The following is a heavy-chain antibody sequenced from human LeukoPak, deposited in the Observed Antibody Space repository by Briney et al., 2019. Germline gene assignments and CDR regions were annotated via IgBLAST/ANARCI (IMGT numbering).Heavy chain of an antibody. CDR2: IIPIFGTA. J-gene: IGHJ4*02. V-gene: IGHV1-69*05. Sequence: LVKVSCKASGGTFSSYAISWVRQAPGQGLEWMGGIIPIFGTANYAQKFQGRVTITTDESTSTAYMELSSLRSEDTAVYYCASQRGYSYGYVDYWGQGTLVTVSS. D-gene: IGHD5-18*01. CDR3: ASQRGYSYGYVDY. CDR1: GGTFSSYA.